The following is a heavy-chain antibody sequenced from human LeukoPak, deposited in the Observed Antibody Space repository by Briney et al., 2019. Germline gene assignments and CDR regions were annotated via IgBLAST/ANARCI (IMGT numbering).Heavy chain of an antibody. CDR2: INHSGST. V-gene: IGHV4-34*01. CDR3: ARDPGSRVRGSGRGYDRNSKYMDV. CDR1: GGSFSGYN. J-gene: IGHJ6*03. Sequence: PSETLSLTCAVYGGSFSGYNWSWIRQPPGKGLEWIGEINHSGSTNYNPSLESRVTTSVDTTKNQFSLKLSSMTAADTAVYCCARDPGSRVRGSGRGYDRNSKYMDVWGKGTTVTISS. D-gene: IGHD3-10*01.